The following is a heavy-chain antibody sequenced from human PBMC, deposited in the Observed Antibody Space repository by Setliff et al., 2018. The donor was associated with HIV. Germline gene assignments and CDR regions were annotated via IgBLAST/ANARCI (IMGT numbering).Heavy chain of an antibody. J-gene: IGHJ4*02. Sequence: SETLSLTCTVSGGSISSVCYYWTWIRQHPGKGLECIGYIYYSGSTYYNTSLKSRVTISVDKSKNQFSLKLSSVTAAYTAVYYCARGPSLQTTLFDYWSQGTLVTVSS. CDR1: GGSISSVCYY. CDR2: IYYSGST. CDR3: ARGPSLQTTLFDY. V-gene: IGHV4-31*03.